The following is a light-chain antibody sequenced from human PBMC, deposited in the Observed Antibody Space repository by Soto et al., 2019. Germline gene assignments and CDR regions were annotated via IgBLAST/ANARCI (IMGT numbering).Light chain of an antibody. CDR1: QTISSW. CDR2: KAS. Sequence: DIPMTQSPATLSVSVGDRVTITCRASQTISSWLAWYQQKPGKAPKLLIYKASTLKSAVPSRFRGSGSGTEFTLTSSMQSDDFSAYYCQQHNNCYWRTFGQGTKVDIK. V-gene: IGKV1-5*03. J-gene: IGKJ1*01. CDR3: QQHNNCYWRT.